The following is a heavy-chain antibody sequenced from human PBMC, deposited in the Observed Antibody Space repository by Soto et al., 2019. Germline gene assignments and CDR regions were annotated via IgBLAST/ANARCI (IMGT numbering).Heavy chain of an antibody. D-gene: IGHD3-3*01. V-gene: IGHV5-51*01. CDR1: GYSFTSYW. Sequence: PGESLKISCKGSGYSFTSYWIGWVRQMPGKGLEWMGIIYPGDSDTRYSPSFQGQVTISADKSISTAYLQWSSLKASDTAMYYCARQAYYDCWSGYYTAASDIWGQGTMVTVSS. CDR3: ARQAYYDCWSGYYTAASDI. CDR2: IYPGDSDT. J-gene: IGHJ3*02.